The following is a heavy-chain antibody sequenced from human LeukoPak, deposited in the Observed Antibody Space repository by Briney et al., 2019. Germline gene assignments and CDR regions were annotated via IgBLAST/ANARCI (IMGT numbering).Heavy chain of an antibody. CDR1: GFTFSTYW. CDR3: AKDKWIPLSGYADY. D-gene: IGHD5-12*01. V-gene: IGHV3-7*03. Sequence: PGGSLRLSCAASGFTFSTYWMSWVRQAPGKGLEWVANIRRDGSVKYYVDSVKGRFTISRDNAKNSLYLHMNSLRAEDTAVYYCAKDKWIPLSGYADYWGQGTLVTVSS. J-gene: IGHJ4*02. CDR2: IRRDGSVK.